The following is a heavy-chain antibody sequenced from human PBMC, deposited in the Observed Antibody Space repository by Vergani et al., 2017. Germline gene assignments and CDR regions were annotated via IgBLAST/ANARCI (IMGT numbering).Heavy chain of an antibody. Sequence: QVQLQESGPGLVKPSQTLSLTCTVSGGSISSGGYYWSWIRQHPGKGLEWIGYIYYSGSTYYNPSLKSRVTISVDTSKNQFSLKLISVTAADTAVYYCARGPVLPGAYYYGSGSYYNVMGNWFDPWGQGTLVTVSS. CDR3: ARGPVLPGAYYYGSGSYYNVMGNWFDP. CDR1: GGSISSGGYY. V-gene: IGHV4-31*03. CDR2: IYYSGST. D-gene: IGHD3-10*01. J-gene: IGHJ5*02.